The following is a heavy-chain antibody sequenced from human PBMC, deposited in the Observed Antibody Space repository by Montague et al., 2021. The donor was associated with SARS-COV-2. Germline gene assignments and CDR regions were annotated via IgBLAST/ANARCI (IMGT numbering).Heavy chain of an antibody. Sequence: PALVKPTQTLTLTCTFSGFSLSTSGMCVSWIRQPPGKALEWLARIDWDDDQRYSPSLKTRLTITKDTSKNRVVLTMTNLDPVDTATYYCARRYDFYRAEAFDVWGQGTMLTVSS. CDR3: ARRYDFYRAEAFDV. D-gene: IGHD3-3*01. V-gene: IGHV2-5*08. J-gene: IGHJ3*01. CDR1: GFSLSTSGMC. CDR2: IDWDDDQ.